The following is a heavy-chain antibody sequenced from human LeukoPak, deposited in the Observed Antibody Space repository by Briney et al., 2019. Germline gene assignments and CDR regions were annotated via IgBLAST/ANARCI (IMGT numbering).Heavy chain of an antibody. D-gene: IGHD2-15*01. CDR2: ISSSSGSI. Sequence: GGSLRLSCAASGFTFSSYSMNWARQAPGKGLEWVSSISSSSGSIYYADSVKGRFTISRDNAKNSVYLQMNSLRAEDTAVYYCAKDGRSSPVGCWGQGTLVTVSS. CDR1: GFTFSSYS. J-gene: IGHJ5*01. V-gene: IGHV3-21*04. CDR3: AKDGRSSPVGC.